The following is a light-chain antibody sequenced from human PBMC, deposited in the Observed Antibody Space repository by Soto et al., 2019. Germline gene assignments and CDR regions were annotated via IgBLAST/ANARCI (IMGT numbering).Light chain of an antibody. J-gene: IGKJ4*01. CDR3: QQYDQWPVT. CDR2: GAS. CDR1: QSVTSN. V-gene: IGKV3-15*01. Sequence: IVMTQSPATLSVSPGERVTFSCRASQSVTSNLAWYQHKPGQAPRLVISGASTGATGIPARFSGSGSGTEFTLTINSLQSEDYAIYYCQQYDQWPVTFGGGTKVDIK.